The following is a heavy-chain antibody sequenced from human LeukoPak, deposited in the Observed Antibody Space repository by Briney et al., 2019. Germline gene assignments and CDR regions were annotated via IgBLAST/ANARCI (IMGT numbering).Heavy chain of an antibody. CDR3: ARVPYYDSSGYPYYFDY. V-gene: IGHV1-8*03. J-gene: IGHJ4*02. Sequence: ASVKVSCKASGYTFTSYDINWVRQATGQGLEWMGWMNPNSGNTGYAQKFQGRVTITADESTSTAYMELSSLRSEDTAVYYCARVPYYDSSGYPYYFDYWGQGTLVTVSS. D-gene: IGHD3-22*01. CDR2: MNPNSGNT. CDR1: GYTFTSYD.